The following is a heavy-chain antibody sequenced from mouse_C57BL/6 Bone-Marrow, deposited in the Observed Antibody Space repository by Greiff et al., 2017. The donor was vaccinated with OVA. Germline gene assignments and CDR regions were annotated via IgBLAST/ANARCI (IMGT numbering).Heavy chain of an antibody. J-gene: IGHJ1*01. CDR2: IRLKSDNYAT. CDR1: GFTFSNYW. D-gene: IGHD4-1*01. CDR3: TGRTGTGYFDV. Sequence: EVKLQESGGGLVQPGGSMKLSCVASGFTFSNYWMNWVRQSPEKGLEWVAQIRLKSDNYATHYAESVKGRFTISRDDSKSSVYLQMNNLRAEDTGIYYCTGRTGTGYFDVWGAGTTVTVSS. V-gene: IGHV6-3*01.